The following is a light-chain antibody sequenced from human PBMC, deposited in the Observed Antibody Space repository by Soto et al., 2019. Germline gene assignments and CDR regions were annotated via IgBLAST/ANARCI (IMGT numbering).Light chain of an antibody. CDR2: DTT. CDR3: LLSYNGPYV. Sequence: QAVLTQEPSLTVPPGGTVTLTCGSSTGSVTNGHYPYWFQQKPGQAPRPLIYDTTNRHSWTPARFSGSLLGGKAALTLSGAQPEDEAEYYCLLSYNGPYVFGTETKVTV. J-gene: IGLJ1*01. V-gene: IGLV7-46*01. CDR1: TGSVTNGHY.